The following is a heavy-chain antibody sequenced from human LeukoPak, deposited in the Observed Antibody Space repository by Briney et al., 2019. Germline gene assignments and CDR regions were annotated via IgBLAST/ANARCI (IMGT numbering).Heavy chain of an antibody. CDR2: INHSGST. Sequence: SETLSLTCAVYGGSLSGYYWSWIRQPPGKGLEWIGEINHSGSTNYNPSLKSRVTISVDTSKNQFSLKLSSVTAADTAVYYCARGRFGSSSSNSHHLYYYYYYMDVWGKGTTVTVSS. J-gene: IGHJ6*03. CDR3: ARGRFGSSSSNSHHLYYYYYYMDV. CDR1: GGSLSGYY. V-gene: IGHV4-34*01. D-gene: IGHD6-6*01.